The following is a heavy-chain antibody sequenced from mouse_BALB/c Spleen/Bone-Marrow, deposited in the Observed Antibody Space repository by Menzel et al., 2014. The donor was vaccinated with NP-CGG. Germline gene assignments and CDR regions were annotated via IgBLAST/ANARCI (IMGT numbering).Heavy chain of an antibody. Sequence: EVQGVESGGGLVKPGGSLKLSCAASGLTFSSYAMSWVRQTPEKRLEWVATISSGGGYTYYPDSVKGRFTISRDNAKNTLYLQMSSLRSEDTAMYYCARQRDGSYAMDYWGQGTSVTVSS. CDR3: ARQRDGSYAMDY. V-gene: IGHV5-9-3*01. D-gene: IGHD2-3*01. CDR2: ISSGGGYT. J-gene: IGHJ4*01. CDR1: GLTFSSYA.